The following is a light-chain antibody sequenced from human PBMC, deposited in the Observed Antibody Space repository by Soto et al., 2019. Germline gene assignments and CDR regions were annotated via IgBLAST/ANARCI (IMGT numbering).Light chain of an antibody. V-gene: IGKV3-15*01. J-gene: IGKJ3*01. CDR3: QQYNIGPLS. CDR1: QSIRTN. Sequence: EIVMTQSPATLSVSPGEGATLSCRASQSIRTNLAWYQQKPGQAPRLLIYGASTRATGIPARFSGSGSGTECTLTISSLQSEDFAVYYCQQYNIGPLSFGPGTKVDIK. CDR2: GAS.